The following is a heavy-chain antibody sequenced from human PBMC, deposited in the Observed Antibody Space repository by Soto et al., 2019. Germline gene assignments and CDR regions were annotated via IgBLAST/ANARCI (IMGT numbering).Heavy chain of an antibody. CDR2: IYHSGST. J-gene: IGHJ4*02. CDR3: ARGPRTIFGVVIPKGYFDY. CDR1: GGSISSGGYS. D-gene: IGHD3-3*01. V-gene: IGHV4-30-2*01. Sequence: QLQLQESGSGLVKPSQTLSLTCAVSGGSISSGGYSWSWIRQPPGKGLEWIGYIYHSGSTYYNPSLKSRVTISVDRSKNQFSLKLSSVTAADTAVYYCARGPRTIFGVVIPKGYFDYWGQGTLVTVSS.